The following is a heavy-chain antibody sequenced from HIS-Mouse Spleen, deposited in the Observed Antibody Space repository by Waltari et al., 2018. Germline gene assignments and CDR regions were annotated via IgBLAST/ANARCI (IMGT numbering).Heavy chain of an antibody. CDR2: IKSKTDGGTT. Sequence: EVQLVESGGGLVKPGGSLRLSCAASGFTFSNAWMSWVRQAPGKGLEWVGRIKSKTDGGTTDYAATVKGRFTISREDSKNTLDLQMNSLKTEDTAVYYCTTDLPGITGTRDIWGQGTMVTVSS. V-gene: IGHV3-15*01. CDR1: GFTFSNAW. D-gene: IGHD1-20*01. J-gene: IGHJ3*02. CDR3: TTDLPGITGTRDI.